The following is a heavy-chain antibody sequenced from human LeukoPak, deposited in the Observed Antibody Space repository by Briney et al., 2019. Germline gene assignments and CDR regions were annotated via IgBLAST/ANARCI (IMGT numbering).Heavy chain of an antibody. CDR1: GVSISGNA. CDR3: ARRFNSGNDDVFDI. CDR2: ILTSGDT. J-gene: IGHJ3*02. V-gene: IGHV4-4*07. Sequence: SETLSLTCTVSGVSISGNAWNWVRQPAGKGLEWIGRILTSGDTVYNPSLESRVTMSLDTSKNQFSLKLNSLTAADTAVYYCARRFNSGNDDVFDIWGQGTMVAVSS. D-gene: IGHD1-1*01.